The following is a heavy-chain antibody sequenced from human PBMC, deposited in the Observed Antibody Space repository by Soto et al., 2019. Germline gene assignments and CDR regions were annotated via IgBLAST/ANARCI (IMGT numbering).Heavy chain of an antibody. D-gene: IGHD3-22*01. Sequence: PSETLSLTCTVSGGSISSGDYYWSWIRQPPGKGLEWIGYTYYSGSTYYNPSLKSRVTISVDTSKNQFSLRLSSVTAADTAVYYCARLARIVVECWGQGTLVTVSS. J-gene: IGHJ4*02. CDR1: GGSISSGDYY. CDR3: ARLARIVVEC. V-gene: IGHV4-30-4*01. CDR2: TYYSGST.